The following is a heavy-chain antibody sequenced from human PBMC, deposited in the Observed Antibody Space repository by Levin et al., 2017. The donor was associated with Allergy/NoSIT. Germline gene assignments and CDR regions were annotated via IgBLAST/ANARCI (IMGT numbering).Heavy chain of an antibody. Sequence: NPSETLSLTCTVSGGSISSGYYFWSWIRQHPGKGLEWIGYISYSGSAYYNPSLKSRVTMSVDTSKSQFSLKLSSVTAADTAVYYCARYYGSGGYPFDYWGQGTLVTVSS. CDR2: ISYSGSA. CDR3: ARYYGSGGYPFDY. V-gene: IGHV4-31*03. D-gene: IGHD3-10*01. J-gene: IGHJ4*02. CDR1: GGSISSGYYF.